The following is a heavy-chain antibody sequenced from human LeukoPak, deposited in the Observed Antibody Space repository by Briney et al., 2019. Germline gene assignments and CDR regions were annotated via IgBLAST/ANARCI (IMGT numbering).Heavy chain of an antibody. CDR3: ARYSSSWYLWRGWFDP. CDR1: GGSISSYY. V-gene: IGHV4-59*01. D-gene: IGHD6-13*01. Sequence: SETLSLTCTVSGGSISSYYWSWIRQPPGKGLEWIGYIYYSGSTNYNPSLKSRVTISVDTSKNQFSLKLSSVTAADTAVYYCARYSSSWYLWRGWFDPWGQGTLVTVPS. J-gene: IGHJ5*02. CDR2: IYYSGST.